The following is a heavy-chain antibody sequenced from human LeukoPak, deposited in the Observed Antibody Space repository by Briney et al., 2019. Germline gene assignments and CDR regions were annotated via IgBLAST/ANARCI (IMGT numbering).Heavy chain of an antibody. Sequence: PSETLSLTCTVSGYSISSGYYWGWIRQPPGKGLEWIGYIYYSGSTNYNPSLKSRVTISVDTSKNQFSLKLRSVTAADTAVYYCARLKLELPDYWGQGTLVTVSS. V-gene: IGHV4-61*01. CDR1: GYSISSGYY. J-gene: IGHJ4*02. D-gene: IGHD1-7*01. CDR2: IYYSGST. CDR3: ARLKLELPDY.